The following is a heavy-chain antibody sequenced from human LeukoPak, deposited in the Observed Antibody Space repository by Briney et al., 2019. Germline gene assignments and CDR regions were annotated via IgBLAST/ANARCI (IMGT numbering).Heavy chain of an antibody. J-gene: IGHJ4*02. V-gene: IGHV3-48*04. Sequence: GGSLRLSCAASGFTFSSYSMNWVRQAPGKGLEWVSYISSSSSTIYYADSVRGRFTISRDNAKNSLYLQMNSLRAEDTAVYYCARRGIQLWPHDDYWGQGTLVTVSS. CDR1: GFTFSSYS. CDR3: ARRGIQLWPHDDY. CDR2: ISSSSSTI. D-gene: IGHD5-18*01.